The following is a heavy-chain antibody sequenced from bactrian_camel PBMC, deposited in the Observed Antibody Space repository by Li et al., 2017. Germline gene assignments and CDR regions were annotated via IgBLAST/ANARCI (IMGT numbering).Heavy chain of an antibody. J-gene: IGHJ4*01. CDR1: GFAFSDYP. CDR3: LVGFDY. Sequence: VQLVESGGGLVQPGGSLRLSCVTSGFAFSDYPITWVRQTPEKGFEWVSSINSRFITDYPNSVKGRFTISRDNAKNTVYLQLNSRTSDDTGMYFCLVGFDYWGRGTQVTVS. D-gene: IGHD5*01. V-gene: IGHV3S35*01. CDR2: INSRFIT.